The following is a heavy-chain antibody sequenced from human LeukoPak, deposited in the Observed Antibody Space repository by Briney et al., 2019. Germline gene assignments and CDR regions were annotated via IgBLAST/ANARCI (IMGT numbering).Heavy chain of an antibody. CDR2: IYYSGST. J-gene: IGHJ4*02. CDR3: ARADYGGSSGFDY. Sequence: SETLSLTCTVSGGSISSGGYYWSWIRQHPGKGLEWIGYIYYSGSTYYNPSLKSRVTISVDTSKNQFSLKLSSVTAADTAVYYCARADYGGSSGFDYWGQGTLVTVSS. CDR1: GGSISSGGYY. D-gene: IGHD4-23*01. V-gene: IGHV4-31*03.